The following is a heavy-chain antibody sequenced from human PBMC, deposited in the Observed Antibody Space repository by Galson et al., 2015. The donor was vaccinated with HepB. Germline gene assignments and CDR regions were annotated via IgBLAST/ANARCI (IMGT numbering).Heavy chain of an antibody. D-gene: IGHD3-3*01. J-gene: IGHJ3*02. CDR3: WTAGGRFLEWLLPGDDAFDI. Sequence: SVKVSCKASGGTFSSYAISWVRQAPGQGLEWMGGIIPIFGTANYAQKFQGRVTITADESTSTAYMELSSLRSEDTAVYYCWTAGGRFLEWLLPGDDAFDIWGQGTMVTVSS. V-gene: IGHV1-69*13. CDR2: IIPIFGTA. CDR1: GGTFSSYA.